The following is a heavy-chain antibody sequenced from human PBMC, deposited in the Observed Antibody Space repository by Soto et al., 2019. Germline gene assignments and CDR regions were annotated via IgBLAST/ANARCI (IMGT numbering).Heavy chain of an antibody. CDR2: ISAYNGNT. CDR3: ARDRCSCSSSWENPLGWFDS. D-gene: IGHD2-15*01. V-gene: IGHV1-18*01. CDR1: GYTFTSYG. Sequence: GASVKVSCKASGYTFTSYGTSWVRQAPGQGLEWMGWISAYNGNTNYAQKLQGRVTMTTDTSTSTAYMELRSLRSDDTAVDYCARDRCSCSSSWENPLGWFDSSSQGALVTVSS. J-gene: IGHJ5*01.